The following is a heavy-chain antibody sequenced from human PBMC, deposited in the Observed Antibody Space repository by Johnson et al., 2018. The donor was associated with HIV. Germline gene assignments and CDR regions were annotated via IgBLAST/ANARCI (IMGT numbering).Heavy chain of an antibody. CDR2: ISYDGSNK. J-gene: IGHJ3*02. CDR1: GFTFRSYA. CDR3: TTASSPTLLDAFDI. Sequence: VQLVESGGGVVQPGRSLRLSCTASGFTFRSYAMHWVRQAPGKGLEWVALISYDGSNKYYADSVKGRFTISRDNSKNTLYLQMNSLKTDDTAMYYCTTASSPTLLDAFDIWGQGTMVTVSS. D-gene: IGHD6-6*01. V-gene: IGHV3-30*03.